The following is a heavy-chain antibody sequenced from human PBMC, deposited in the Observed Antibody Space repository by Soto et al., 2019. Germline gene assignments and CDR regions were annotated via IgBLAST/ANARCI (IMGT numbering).Heavy chain of an antibody. CDR3: ARETDPYYGAGSYYY. Sequence: QVHLQQWGAGLLKPSETLSLSCAIFGGSSSGYYWSWIRQPPGKGLEWIGEVNHSRSPNYNPSLKSRATISLDTAKNHFSLKLSSVTAADTGVYYCARETDPYYGAGSYYYWGQGTLVNVSS. J-gene: IGHJ4*02. CDR1: GGSSSGYY. V-gene: IGHV4-34*01. CDR2: VNHSRSP. D-gene: IGHD3-10*01.